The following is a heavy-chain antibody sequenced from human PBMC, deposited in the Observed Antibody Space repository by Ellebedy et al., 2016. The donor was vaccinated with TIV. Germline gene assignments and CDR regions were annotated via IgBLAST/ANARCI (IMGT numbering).Heavy chain of an antibody. J-gene: IGHJ5*02. CDR1: GGSISSSSYY. Sequence: MPSETLSLTFTVPGGSISSSSYYWSWIRQPPGKGLEWIGSIYYGGSTYYNPSLKSRVTISVDTSKHQFSLKLTSVTAADTAVYYCASRESTVTTGASMGFDPWGQGTLVTVSS. D-gene: IGHD4-17*01. CDR2: IYYGGST. CDR3: ASRESTVTTGASMGFDP. V-gene: IGHV4-39*01.